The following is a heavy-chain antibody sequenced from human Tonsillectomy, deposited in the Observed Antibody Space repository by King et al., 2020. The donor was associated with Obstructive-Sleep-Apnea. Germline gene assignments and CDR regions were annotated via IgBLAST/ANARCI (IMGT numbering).Heavy chain of an antibody. J-gene: IGHJ4*02. D-gene: IGHD4-11*01. CDR1: GFTFSTYA. Sequence: VQLVESGGGLVQPGGSLRLSCAASGFTFSTYAMSWVRQAPGKGLEWVSTISGSGSSTYYAGSVKGRFTISRNNSKNTLYLLISSLRAEDTAVYYCAKEPRNYASFDYWGQGTLVTVSS. CDR3: AKEPRNYASFDY. V-gene: IGHV3-23*04. CDR2: ISGSGSST.